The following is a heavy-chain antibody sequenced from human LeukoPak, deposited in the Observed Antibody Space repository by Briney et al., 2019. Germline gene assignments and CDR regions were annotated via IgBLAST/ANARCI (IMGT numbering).Heavy chain of an antibody. CDR2: INAGNGNT. V-gene: IGHV1-3*01. CDR3: AGPRSALQGENYYDSSGYYSAAFDI. Sequence: GASVKVSCKASGYTFTSYAMHWVRQAPGQRLEWMGWINAGNGNTKYSQKFQGRVTITRDTSASTAYMELSSLRSEDTAVYYCAGPRSALQGENYYDSSGYYSAAFDIWGQGTMVTVSS. D-gene: IGHD3-22*01. J-gene: IGHJ3*02. CDR1: GYTFTSYA.